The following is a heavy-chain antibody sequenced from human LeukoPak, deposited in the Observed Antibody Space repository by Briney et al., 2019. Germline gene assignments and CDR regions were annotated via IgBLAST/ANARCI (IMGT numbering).Heavy chain of an antibody. V-gene: IGHV4-61*02. D-gene: IGHD3-3*01. CDR3: ARAAETYYDFWSGYSNWFDP. J-gene: IGHJ5*02. CDR1: GGSVSSGSYY. CDR2: IYTSGST. Sequence: PSETLSLTCTVSGGSVSSGSYYWSWIRQPAGKGLEWIGRIYTSGSTNYNPSLKSRVTISVDTSKNQFSLKLSSVTAADTAVYYCARAAETYYDFWSGYSNWFDPWGQGTLVTVSS.